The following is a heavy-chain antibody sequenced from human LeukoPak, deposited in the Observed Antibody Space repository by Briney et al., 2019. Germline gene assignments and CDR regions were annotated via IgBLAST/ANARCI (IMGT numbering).Heavy chain of an antibody. CDR1: GFTFSDYA. V-gene: IGHV3-21*01. J-gene: IGHJ4*02. CDR2: ISSSSSYI. CDR3: ARDGGYSYGYDY. D-gene: IGHD5-18*01. Sequence: GGSLRLSCAVSGFTFSDYAMSWVRQAPGKGLEWVSSISSSSSYIYYADSVKGRFTISRDNAKNSLYLQMNSLRAEDTAVYYCARDGGYSYGYDYWGQGTLVTVSS.